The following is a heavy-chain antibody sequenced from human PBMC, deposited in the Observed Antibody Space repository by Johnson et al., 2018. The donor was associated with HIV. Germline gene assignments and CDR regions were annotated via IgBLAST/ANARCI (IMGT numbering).Heavy chain of an antibody. Sequence: VQLVESGGGLVQPGGSLILSCAASGFTVSSNYMSWVRQAPGKGLEWVSVIYSGGSTGYADSVKGRFTISRDNAKNSLYLQMNSLRAEDTAVYYCARSYSGNSAFDIWGQGTMVTVSS. CDR1: GFTVSSNY. J-gene: IGHJ3*02. CDR3: ARSYSGNSAFDI. V-gene: IGHV3-66*01. D-gene: IGHD1-26*01. CDR2: IYSGGST.